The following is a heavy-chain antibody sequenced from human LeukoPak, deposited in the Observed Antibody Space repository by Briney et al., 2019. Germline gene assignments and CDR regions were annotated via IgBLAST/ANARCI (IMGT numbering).Heavy chain of an antibody. Sequence: SVTVSCKASGGTFSSYAISWVRQAPGQGLEWMGGIIPIFGTANYAQKFQGRVTITADESTSTAYMELSSLRSEDTAVYYCARDIYYTRGYSYGTFDYWGQGTLVTVSS. V-gene: IGHV1-69*13. CDR2: IIPIFGTA. CDR1: GGTFSSYA. J-gene: IGHJ4*02. CDR3: ARDIYYTRGYSYGTFDY. D-gene: IGHD5-18*01.